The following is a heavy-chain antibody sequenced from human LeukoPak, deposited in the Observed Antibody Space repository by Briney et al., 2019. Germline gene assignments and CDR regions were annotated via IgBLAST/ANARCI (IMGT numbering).Heavy chain of an antibody. V-gene: IGHV1-69*13. Sequence: SVKVSCKASGYTFTSYGISWVRQAPGQGLEWMGGIIPIFGTANYAQKFQGRVTITADESTSTAYMELSSLRSEDTAVYYCAAYCSSTSCPPDYFDYWGQGTLVTVSS. D-gene: IGHD2-2*01. CDR2: IIPIFGTA. CDR1: GYTFTSYG. CDR3: AAYCSSTSCPPDYFDY. J-gene: IGHJ4*02.